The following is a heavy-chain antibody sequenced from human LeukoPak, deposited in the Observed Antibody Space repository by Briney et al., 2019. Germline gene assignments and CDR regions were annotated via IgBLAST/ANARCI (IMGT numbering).Heavy chain of an antibody. CDR2: ISYDGSNK. J-gene: IGHJ6*02. Sequence: GRSLRLSCAASGFTFSSYAMHWVRRAPGKGLEWVAVISYDGSNKYYADSVKGRFTISRDNSKNTLYLQMNSLRAEDTAVYYCARDVGYCSSTSCTYYYYYGMDVWGQGTTVTVSS. D-gene: IGHD2-2*01. CDR1: GFTFSSYA. CDR3: ARDVGYCSSTSCTYYYYYGMDV. V-gene: IGHV3-30*04.